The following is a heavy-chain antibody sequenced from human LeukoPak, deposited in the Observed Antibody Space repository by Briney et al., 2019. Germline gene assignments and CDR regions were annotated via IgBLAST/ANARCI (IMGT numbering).Heavy chain of an antibody. CDR2: INTDGSTT. V-gene: IGHV3-74*01. CDR3: ARYRMVSYYFDN. D-gene: IGHD2-21*01. CDR1: GFTFSNYG. Sequence: PGGSLRLSCVVSGFTFSNYGMHWVRHAPGKGLVWVSRINTDGSTTTYADSVKGRFTISRDNANNMVYLQMNSLRAEDTAVYYWARYRMVSYYFDNWGQGSLVTVSS. J-gene: IGHJ4*02.